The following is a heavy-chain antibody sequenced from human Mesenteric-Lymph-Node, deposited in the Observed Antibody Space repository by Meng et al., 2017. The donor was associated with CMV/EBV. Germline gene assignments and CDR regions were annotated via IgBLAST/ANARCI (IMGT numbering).Heavy chain of an antibody. CDR3: VAWGVHYYGMDV. CDR2: ISIVGSSI. Sequence: GGSLRPSCAASGFTLSAYWRDWVRQAPGKGLVWVPRISIVGSSINNADSVKGRFTASRDNAKNTLYLQMNSLRVEDTAVYYCVAWGVHYYGMDVWGQGTTVTVSS. V-gene: IGHV3-74*01. D-gene: IGHD3-16*01. J-gene: IGHJ6*02. CDR1: GFTLSAYW.